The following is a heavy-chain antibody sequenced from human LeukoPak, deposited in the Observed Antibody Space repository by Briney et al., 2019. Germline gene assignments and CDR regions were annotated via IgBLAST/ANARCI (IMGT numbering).Heavy chain of an antibody. J-gene: IGHJ4*02. D-gene: IGHD2-8*01. CDR1: GGSISSSSYY. V-gene: IGHV4-39*01. CDR2: IYYSGST. Sequence: SETLSLTCTVSGGSISSSSYYWGWIRQPPGKGLEWIGSIYYSGSTYYNPSHKSRVTISVDTSKNQFSLKLSSVTAADTAVYYCARRSRGWSVFDYWGQGTLVTVSS. CDR3: ARRSRGWSVFDY.